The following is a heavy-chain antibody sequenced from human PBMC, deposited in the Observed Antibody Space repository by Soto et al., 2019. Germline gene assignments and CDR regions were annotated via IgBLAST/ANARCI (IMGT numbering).Heavy chain of an antibody. CDR3: ARVGSSGWSPDY. Sequence: SVPMSLTCTVADDSISGHYSTWFRQPPGKGLEWIGYIFYSGSTNYNPSLKSRVTISVDTSKNQFSLKLSSVTAADTAVYYCARVGSSGWSPDYWGPGTLVTVSS. CDR1: DDSISGHY. CDR2: IFYSGST. D-gene: IGHD6-19*01. J-gene: IGHJ4*02. V-gene: IGHV4-59*11.